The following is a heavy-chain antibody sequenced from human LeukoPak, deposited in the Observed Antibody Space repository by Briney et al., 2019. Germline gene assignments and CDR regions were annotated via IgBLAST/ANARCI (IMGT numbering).Heavy chain of an antibody. J-gene: IGHJ5*02. CDR3: ASENRGIAVAGTLNP. CDR1: GYTFTSYG. D-gene: IGHD6-19*01. V-gene: IGHV1-18*01. CDR2: ISSYNGNT. Sequence: GASVKVSCKASGYTFTSYGISWVRQAPGQLLEWMGWISSYNGNTNYAQKLQGRVTMTTDTSTRTAYMGLRSLRSDDTAVYYCASENRGIAVAGTLNPWGQGTLVTVSS.